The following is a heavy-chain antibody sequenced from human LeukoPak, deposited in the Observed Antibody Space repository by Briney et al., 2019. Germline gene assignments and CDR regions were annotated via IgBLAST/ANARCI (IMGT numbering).Heavy chain of an antibody. CDR1: GYSISSGYY. Sequence: SETLSLTCAVSGYSISSGYYWGWIRQPPGKGLEWIGSIYHSGSTHYNPSLKSRVTISVDTSKNQFSLKLSSVTAADTAVYYCARRNGDHGDAFDIWGQGTMVTVSS. J-gene: IGHJ3*02. CDR3: ARRNGDHGDAFDI. V-gene: IGHV4-38-2*01. D-gene: IGHD4-17*01. CDR2: IYHSGST.